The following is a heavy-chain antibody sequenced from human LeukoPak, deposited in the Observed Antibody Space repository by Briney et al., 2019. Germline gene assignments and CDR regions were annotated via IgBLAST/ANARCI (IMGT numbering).Heavy chain of an antibody. V-gene: IGHV3-7*01. CDR2: IRQDGSEK. J-gene: IGHJ3*02. D-gene: IGHD6-19*01. CDR1: GFTFSSYW. Sequence: GGSLRLSCAASGFTFSSYWMSWVRQAPGKGLEWVAHIRQDGSEKYYVDSVKGRFTISRDNAKKSLYMQMNSLRAEDTAVYYCARGAVAGRRGDAFDIWGQGTMVTVSS. CDR3: ARGAVAGRRGDAFDI.